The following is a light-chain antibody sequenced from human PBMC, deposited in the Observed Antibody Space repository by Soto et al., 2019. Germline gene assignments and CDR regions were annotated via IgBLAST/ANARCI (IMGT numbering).Light chain of an antibody. CDR1: QSVSSSY. CDR3: QQYGSSPRA. V-gene: IGKV3-20*01. Sequence: EIVLTQSPGTLSLSPGERATLSCRASQSVSSSYLAWYQQKPGQAPRLLLYGASSRSTGIPDRFSGRGSGPDFTLTISRLEPEDLAVYSCQQYGSSPRAFGQGTTVAIK. CDR2: GAS. J-gene: IGKJ1*01.